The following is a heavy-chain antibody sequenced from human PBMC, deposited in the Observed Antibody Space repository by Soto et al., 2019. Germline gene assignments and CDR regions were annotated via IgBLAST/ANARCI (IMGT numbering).Heavy chain of an antibody. J-gene: IGHJ4*02. CDR3: ARGRRGGDCYDY. Sequence: GGSLRLSCAASGFTFSSYSMNWVRQAPGKGLEWVSSISSSSSYIYYADSVKGRFTISRDNAKNSLYLQMNSLRAEDTAVYYCARGRRGGDCYDYWGQGTLVTVSS. V-gene: IGHV3-21*01. CDR2: ISSSSSYI. D-gene: IGHD2-21*01. CDR1: GFTFSSYS.